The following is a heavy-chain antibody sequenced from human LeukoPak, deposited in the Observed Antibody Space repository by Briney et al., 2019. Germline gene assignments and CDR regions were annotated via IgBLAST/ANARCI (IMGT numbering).Heavy chain of an antibody. V-gene: IGHV3-74*01. Sequence: GGSLRLSCEGSGFTFSSYWMHWVRQAPGKGLVWVSRINSDGSSTTYADSVKGRFTISRDNAKNTLYLQMNSLRAEDTAVYYCARDPSYSENLDYWGQGTLVTVSS. CDR3: ARDPSYSENLDY. J-gene: IGHJ4*02. D-gene: IGHD1-26*01. CDR2: INSDGSST. CDR1: GFTFSSYW.